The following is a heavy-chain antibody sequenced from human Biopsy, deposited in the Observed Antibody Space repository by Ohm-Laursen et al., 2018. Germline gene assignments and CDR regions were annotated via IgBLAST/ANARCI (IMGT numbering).Heavy chain of an antibody. J-gene: IGHJ4*02. D-gene: IGHD1-1*01. CDR3: AKRGVERGRPLAY. V-gene: IGHV1-69*13. CDR2: INSMFGTT. Sequence: SVKVSCKASGGTFSSFGISWVRQAPGQGLEWMGEINSMFGTTSYAQTFQGRVTITADESTSTAYMEVSSLRSEDTAVYYCAKRGVERGRPLAYWGQGTLVTVSS. CDR1: GGTFSSFG.